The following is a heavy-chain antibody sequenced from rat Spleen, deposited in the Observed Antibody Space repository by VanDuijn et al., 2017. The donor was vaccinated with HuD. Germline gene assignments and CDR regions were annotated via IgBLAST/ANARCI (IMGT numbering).Heavy chain of an antibody. CDR3: ARDRNWYFDF. V-gene: IGHV5-29*01. CDR1: GFTFSNYG. Sequence: EVQLVESGGGSVQPGRSMKLSCAVSGFTFSNYGMAWVRQTPTKGLEWVATISYDGSSTYYRDSVKGRFTISRDNAKSTLYLQMDSLRSEDTATYYCARDRNWYFDFWGPGTMVTVSS. J-gene: IGHJ1*01. CDR2: ISYDGSST.